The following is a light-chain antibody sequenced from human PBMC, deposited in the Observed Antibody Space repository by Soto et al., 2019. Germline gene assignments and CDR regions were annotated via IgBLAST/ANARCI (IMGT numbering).Light chain of an antibody. CDR2: GNS. Sequence: QSVLTQPPSVSGAPGQRVTISCTGSSSNIGAGYDVHWYQQLPGAATKLLISGNSKRPSGVPDRFSGSKSGTSASLAITGLQAEDEADYYCQSYDSSLSGWVFGGGTKLTVL. V-gene: IGLV1-40*01. CDR1: SSNIGAGYD. J-gene: IGLJ3*02. CDR3: QSYDSSLSGWV.